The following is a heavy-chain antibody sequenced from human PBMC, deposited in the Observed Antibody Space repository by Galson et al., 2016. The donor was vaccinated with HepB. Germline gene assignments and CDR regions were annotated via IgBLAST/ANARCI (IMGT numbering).Heavy chain of an antibody. CDR3: AILTGLSHSYNGLDV. J-gene: IGHJ6*02. CDR1: GFTFSRYA. D-gene: IGHD3-9*01. CDR2: ISGAGDNT. V-gene: IGHV3-23*01. Sequence: SLRLSCAASGFTFSRYAMSWVRQAPGKGLEWVSAISGAGDNTYNADSVKGRFTISRDNSRNTLDLQMNSLRADDTAVYYCAILTGLSHSYNGLDVWGQGTTVTVSS.